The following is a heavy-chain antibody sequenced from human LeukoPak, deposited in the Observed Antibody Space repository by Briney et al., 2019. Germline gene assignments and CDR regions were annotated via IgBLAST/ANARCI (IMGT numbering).Heavy chain of an antibody. CDR1: GGSFSGYY. V-gene: IGHV4-34*01. CDR3: ARAPPQGYCSGGSCRYYFDY. Sequence: SETLSLPCAVYGGSFSGYYWSWIRQPPGKGLEWIGEINHSGSTNYNPSLESRVTISVDTSKNQFSLKLSSVTAADTAVYYCARAPPQGYCSGGSCRYYFDYWGQGTLVTVSS. CDR2: INHSGST. D-gene: IGHD2-15*01. J-gene: IGHJ4*02.